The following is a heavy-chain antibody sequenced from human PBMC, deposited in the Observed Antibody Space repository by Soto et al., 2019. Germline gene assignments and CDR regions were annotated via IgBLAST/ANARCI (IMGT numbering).Heavy chain of an antibody. V-gene: IGHV4-31*03. Sequence: QVQLQESGPGLVKPSQTLSLTCTVSGGSISSGGYYWTWIRQHPGKGLEWIGYNYYSGITYYNPSHKSRVTISLDTSKNQSSLKLSSVTAADTAVYYCARGSSIAGLYYGMDVWGQGTTVTVSS. D-gene: IGHD6-6*01. CDR2: NYYSGIT. J-gene: IGHJ6*02. CDR1: GGSISSGGYY. CDR3: ARGSSIAGLYYGMDV.